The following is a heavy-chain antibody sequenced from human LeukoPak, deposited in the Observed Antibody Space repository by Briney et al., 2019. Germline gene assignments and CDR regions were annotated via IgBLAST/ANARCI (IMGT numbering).Heavy chain of an antibody. V-gene: IGHV3-48*01. Sequence: GGSLRLSCSASGFDVNSKYMSWVRQAPGKGLEWIAFIRGRSDTTYYADSVQGRFTISRDNAEDSVYLQMNSLRVEDTAVYYCARTYDFGIGPPGDAFDNWGQGTLVTVFS. D-gene: IGHD3-3*01. CDR1: GFDVNSKY. CDR2: IRGRSDTT. J-gene: IGHJ3*02. CDR3: ARTYDFGIGPPGDAFDN.